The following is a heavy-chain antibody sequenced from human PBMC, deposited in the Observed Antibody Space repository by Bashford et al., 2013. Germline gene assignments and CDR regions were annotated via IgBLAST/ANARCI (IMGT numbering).Heavy chain of an antibody. CDR1: GGSFSGYY. V-gene: IGHV4-34*01. D-gene: IGHD6-19*01. Sequence: SETLSLTCAVYGGSFSGYYWSWIRQPPGKGLEWIGEINHSGSTNYNPSLKSRVTISVDTSKNQFSLKLSSVTAADTAVYYCARWKQWLVPFFDYWGQGTLVTVSS. J-gene: IGHJ4*02. CDR2: INHSGST. CDR3: ARWKQWLVPFFDY.